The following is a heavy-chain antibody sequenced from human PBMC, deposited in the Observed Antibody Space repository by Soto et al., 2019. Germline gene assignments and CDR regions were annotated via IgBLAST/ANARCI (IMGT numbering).Heavy chain of an antibody. Sequence: QVQLVQSGAEVKKPGSSVKVSCKASGGTFTTYTIAWVRQAPGQGLEWMGRIIPVLALANYAQKFQGRITITADKSTSTAYMELSSLRSEDTAVYYCARGENGGGDYLHYYYGLDVWGQGTAVTVSS. CDR3: ARGENGGGDYLHYYYGLDV. CDR1: GGTFTTYT. CDR2: IIPVLALA. J-gene: IGHJ6*02. D-gene: IGHD4-17*01. V-gene: IGHV1-69*02.